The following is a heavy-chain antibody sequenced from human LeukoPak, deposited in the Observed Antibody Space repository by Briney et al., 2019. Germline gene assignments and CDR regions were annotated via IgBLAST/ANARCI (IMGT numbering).Heavy chain of an antibody. CDR3: ATPEGMVRGVNEIDAFDI. Sequence: GASVKVSCKASGYTFTSYAMHWVRQAPGQRLEWMGWINAGDGNTKYSQKFQGRVTITRDTSASTAYMELSSLRSEDTAVYYCATPEGMVRGVNEIDAFDIWGQGTMVTVSS. D-gene: IGHD3-10*01. J-gene: IGHJ3*02. CDR1: GYTFTSYA. V-gene: IGHV1-3*01. CDR2: INAGDGNT.